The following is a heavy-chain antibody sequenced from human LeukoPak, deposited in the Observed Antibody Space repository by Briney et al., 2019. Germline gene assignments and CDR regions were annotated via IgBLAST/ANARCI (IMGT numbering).Heavy chain of an antibody. CDR1: GGSISNHF. V-gene: IGHV4-59*11. Sequence: SETLSLTCTVSGGSISNHFWSWIRQPPGKGLEWIGNIYYSGSTNYNPSLKSRVTISVNTSKNQVSLNLSSVTAADTAVYYCARGPPRTDPRCSNHYYYMDVRGKGTTVTVSS. D-gene: IGHD1-14*01. CDR2: IYYSGST. CDR3: ARGPPRTDPRCSNHYYYMDV. J-gene: IGHJ6*03.